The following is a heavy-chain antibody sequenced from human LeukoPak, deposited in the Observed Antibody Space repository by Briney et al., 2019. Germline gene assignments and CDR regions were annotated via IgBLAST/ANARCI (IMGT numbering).Heavy chain of an antibody. V-gene: IGHV4-30-4*01. Sequence: PSETLSLTCTVSGGSISSGDYYWSWIRQPPGKGLVWIGYIYYSGSTYYNPSLKSRVTISVDTSKNQFSLKLSSVTAADTAVYYCARGIVVVPAARGVGAFDIWGQGTMVTVSS. J-gene: IGHJ3*02. D-gene: IGHD2-2*01. CDR3: ARGIVVVPAARGVGAFDI. CDR1: GGSISSGDYY. CDR2: IYYSGST.